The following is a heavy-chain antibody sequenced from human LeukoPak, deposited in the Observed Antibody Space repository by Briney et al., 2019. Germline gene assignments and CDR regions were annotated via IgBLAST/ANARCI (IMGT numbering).Heavy chain of an antibody. V-gene: IGHV5-51*01. D-gene: IGHD7-27*01. CDR3: ARRELGILYYFDY. Sequence: GESLKISCQISGYKFVSYWIGWVRQMPGKGLEWMGITYPGDSDTRYSPSFQGQVTISVDKSMSTAYLQWSSLKASDTAMYYCARRELGILYYFDYWGQGTLVTVSS. J-gene: IGHJ4*02. CDR2: TYPGDSDT. CDR1: GYKFVSYW.